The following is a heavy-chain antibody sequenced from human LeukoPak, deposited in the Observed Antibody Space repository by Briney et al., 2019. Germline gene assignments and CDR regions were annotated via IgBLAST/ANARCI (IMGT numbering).Heavy chain of an antibody. D-gene: IGHD6-13*01. J-gene: IGHJ3*02. Sequence: GESLKISCKGSGYSFTSYWIGWVRQMPGKGLEWMGIIYPGDSDTRYSPSFQGQVTISADKSISTAYLQWSSLKASDTAMYYCARHDLGGWQQLSRSAFDMWGQGTMVTVSS. CDR1: GYSFTSYW. CDR2: IYPGDSDT. CDR3: ARHDLGGWQQLSRSAFDM. V-gene: IGHV5-51*01.